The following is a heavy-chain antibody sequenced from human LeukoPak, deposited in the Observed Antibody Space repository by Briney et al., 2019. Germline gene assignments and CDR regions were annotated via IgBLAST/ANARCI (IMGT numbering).Heavy chain of an antibody. Sequence: GGSLRLSCAASGFTFSSYWMSWVRQAPGKGLEWVANIKQDGSEKYYVDSVKGRFTISRDNSKNTLYLQMNSLRAEDTAVYYCAKSYAGDDIWGQGTMVTVSS. V-gene: IGHV3-7*03. J-gene: IGHJ3*02. CDR2: IKQDGSEK. CDR3: AKSYAGDDI. D-gene: IGHD3-16*01. CDR1: GFTFSSYW.